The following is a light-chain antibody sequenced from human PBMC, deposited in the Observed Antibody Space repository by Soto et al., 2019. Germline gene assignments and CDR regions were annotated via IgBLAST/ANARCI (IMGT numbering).Light chain of an antibody. CDR3: SSYTSISTLDV. CDR1: NSDVGGYSY. V-gene: IGLV2-14*01. J-gene: IGLJ1*01. Sequence: QSVLTQPASVSGTPGQSITISCTGTNSDVGGYSYVSWYQQHPGKAPELMIYEVSHRPSGVSNRFSGSKSDNTASLTISRLQAEDEADYYCSSYTSISTLDVFGTGTKVTV. CDR2: EVS.